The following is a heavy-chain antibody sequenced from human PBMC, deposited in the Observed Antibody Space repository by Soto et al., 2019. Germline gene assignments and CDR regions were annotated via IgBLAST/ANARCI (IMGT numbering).Heavy chain of an antibody. J-gene: IGHJ4*02. V-gene: IGHV3-74*01. Sequence: EVQLVESGGGLVQPGGSLRLSCAASGFTFSSYWMHWVRQAPGKGLVWVSRINNDGSSTSYADSVKGRLTISRDNAKNTLYLQVKSLRAEDTAVYYCASGGVAGSGTFYNDYWGRGTLVTVSS. CDR1: GFTFSSYW. D-gene: IGHD3-10*01. CDR2: INNDGSST. CDR3: ASGGVAGSGTFYNDY.